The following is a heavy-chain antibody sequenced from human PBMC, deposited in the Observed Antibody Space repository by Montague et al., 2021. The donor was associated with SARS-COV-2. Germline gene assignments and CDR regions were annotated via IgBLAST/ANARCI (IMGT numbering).Heavy chain of an antibody. CDR3: ARVSVEMATMGVYYYYGMDV. V-gene: IGHV4-31*03. Sequence: TLSLTCTVSGGSISSGGYYWSWLRQHPGKGLEWIGYIYYSGSTYYNPSLKSRATISVDTSKNQFSLKLSSVTAADTAVYYCARVSVEMATMGVYYYYGMDVWGQGTTVTVSS. CDR2: IYYSGST. J-gene: IGHJ6*02. CDR1: GGSISSGGYY. D-gene: IGHD5-24*01.